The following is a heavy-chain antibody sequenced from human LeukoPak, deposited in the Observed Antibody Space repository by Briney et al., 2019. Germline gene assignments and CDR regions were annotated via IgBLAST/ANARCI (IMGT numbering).Heavy chain of an antibody. J-gene: IGHJ4*02. CDR1: GFTLSSHW. Sequence: GGSLRLSCAASGFTLSSHWMSWVCQAPGKGLEWVANIKPDGSEKYYVDSVKGRFTISRDNAKNSLYLQMNSLRAEDTAVYYCVRDIYYDSSGYYYWGQGTLVTVSS. V-gene: IGHV3-7*01. CDR3: VRDIYYDSSGYYY. CDR2: IKPDGSEK. D-gene: IGHD3-22*01.